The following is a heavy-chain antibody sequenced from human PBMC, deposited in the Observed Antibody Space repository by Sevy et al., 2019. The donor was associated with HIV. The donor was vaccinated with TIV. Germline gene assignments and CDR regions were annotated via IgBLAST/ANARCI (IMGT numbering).Heavy chain of an antibody. CDR1: GYTFTSYG. Sequence: ASVKVSCKASGYTFTSYGISWVRQAPGQGLEWMGWISAYNGNTNYAQKLQGRVTMTTDTSTSTAYMELRSLRSDDTAVYYCAREQKSYNWNGYFQHWGQGTLVTVSS. D-gene: IGHD1-20*01. CDR3: AREQKSYNWNGYFQH. J-gene: IGHJ1*01. V-gene: IGHV1-18*01. CDR2: ISAYNGNT.